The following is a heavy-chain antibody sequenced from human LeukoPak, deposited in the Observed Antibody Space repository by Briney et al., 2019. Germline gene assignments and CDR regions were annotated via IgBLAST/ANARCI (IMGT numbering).Heavy chain of an antibody. V-gene: IGHV3-23*01. CDR2: ISGSGGST. D-gene: IGHD3-3*01. Sequence: GGSLRLSCAASGFTFSNYWVSWVRQAPGKGLEWVSAISGSGGSTYYADSVKGRFTISRDNSKNTLYLQMNSLRAEDTAVYYCAKEGILRFPSAAFDIWGQGTMVTVSS. CDR3: AKEGILRFPSAAFDI. CDR1: GFTFSNYW. J-gene: IGHJ3*02.